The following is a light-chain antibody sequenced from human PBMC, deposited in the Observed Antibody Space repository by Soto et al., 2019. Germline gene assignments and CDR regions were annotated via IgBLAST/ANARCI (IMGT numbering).Light chain of an antibody. CDR3: QHHSIWTVS. Sequence: ETVLTQSPDTVSLSPGEGATLSCRASQSVSSYLAWYQQKPGQAPRLLIFDASTRATGIPARFSGSGSGTDVTLTISSLQTEDVAVYYCQHHSIWTVSFGQGTRLEIK. CDR1: QSVSSY. J-gene: IGKJ5*01. V-gene: IGKV3-11*01. CDR2: DAS.